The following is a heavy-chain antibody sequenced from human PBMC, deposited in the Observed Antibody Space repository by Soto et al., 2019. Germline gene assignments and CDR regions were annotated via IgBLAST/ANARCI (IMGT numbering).Heavy chain of an antibody. V-gene: IGHV4-4*02. CDR2: IYHSGST. Sequence: WETLSLTCAVSGGSISSSNWWSWVRQPPGKGLEWIGEIYHSGSTNYNPSLKSRVTISVDKSKNQFSLKLSSVTAADTAVYYCARRGYYDSSGYAFDIWGQGTMVTVSS. J-gene: IGHJ3*02. CDR1: GGSISSSNW. D-gene: IGHD3-22*01. CDR3: ARRGYYDSSGYAFDI.